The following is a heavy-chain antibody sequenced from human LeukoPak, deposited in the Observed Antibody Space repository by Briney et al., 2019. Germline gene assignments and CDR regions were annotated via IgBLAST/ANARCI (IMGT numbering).Heavy chain of an antibody. CDR1: GGPISSYY. V-gene: IGHV4-59*01. Sequence: SETLSLTCTVSGGPISSYYWSWIRQPPGKGLEWIGYIYYSGSTNYNPSLKSRVTISVETSKTQFFMKLSSVTAADTAVYYCARARVYCSSTSCQDYYGMDVWGQGTTVTVSS. CDR3: ARARVYCSSTSCQDYYGMDV. J-gene: IGHJ6*02. CDR2: IYYSGST. D-gene: IGHD2-2*01.